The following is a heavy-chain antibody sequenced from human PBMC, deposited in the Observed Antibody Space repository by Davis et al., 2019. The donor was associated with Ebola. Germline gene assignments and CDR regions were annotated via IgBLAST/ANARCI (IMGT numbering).Heavy chain of an antibody. J-gene: IGHJ4*02. CDR3: AKDRGGSYPFDY. CDR2: IWYDGSNK. V-gene: IGHV3-33*06. Sequence: GESLKISCAASGFTFSRYWMSWVRQAPGKGLEWVAVIWYDGSNKYYADSVKGRFTISRDNSKNTLYLQMNSLRAEDTAVYYCAKDRGGSYPFDYWGQGTPVTVSS. D-gene: IGHD1-26*01. CDR1: GFTFSRYW.